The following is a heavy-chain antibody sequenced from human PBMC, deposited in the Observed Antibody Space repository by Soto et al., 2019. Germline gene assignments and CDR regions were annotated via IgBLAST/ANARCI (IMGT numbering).Heavy chain of an antibody. V-gene: IGHV1-18*01. CDR1: GYTFTSYG. CDR3: ARDYSSSLGGDFDY. CDR2: ISAYNGNT. D-gene: IGHD6-13*01. J-gene: IGHJ4*02. Sequence: APVKVSCKASGYTFTSYGISWLRQAPGQGLEWMGWISAYNGNTNYAQKLQGRVTMTTDTSTSTAYMELRSLRSDDTAVYYCARDYSSSLGGDFDYWGQGTLVTVSS.